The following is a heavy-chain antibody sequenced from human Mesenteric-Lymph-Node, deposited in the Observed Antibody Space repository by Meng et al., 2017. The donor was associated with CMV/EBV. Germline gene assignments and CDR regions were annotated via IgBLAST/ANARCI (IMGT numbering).Heavy chain of an antibody. Sequence: GESLKISCAVSGFTLRNYYMTWVRQAPGKGLEWVADIKPDGSANHYVDSVKGRFTISRDNAKNSLYLQMNSLRAEDSAIYYCAKDGRYDSGDRDSGDRDYTSYWADPWGQGTVVTVSS. CDR3: AKDGRYDSGDRDSGDRDYTSYWADP. CDR1: GFTLRNYY. D-gene: IGHD3-10*01. J-gene: IGHJ5*02. CDR2: IKPDGSAN. V-gene: IGHV3-7*01.